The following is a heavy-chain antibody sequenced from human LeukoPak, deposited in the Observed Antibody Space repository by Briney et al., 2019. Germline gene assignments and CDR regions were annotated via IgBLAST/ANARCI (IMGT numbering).Heavy chain of an antibody. D-gene: IGHD6-19*01. V-gene: IGHV3-7*01. CDR1: GFTFSSDW. CDR3: ARDPGNTGSGWYYFDC. Sequence: QAGGSLRLSCAASGFTFSSDWMHWVRQAPGKGLEWVASIKLDGSETHYVDSVTGRFTISRDNAKSSLHLQMNSLRAEDTALYYCARDPGNTGSGWYYFDCWGQGTLVTVSS. CDR2: IKLDGSET. J-gene: IGHJ4*02.